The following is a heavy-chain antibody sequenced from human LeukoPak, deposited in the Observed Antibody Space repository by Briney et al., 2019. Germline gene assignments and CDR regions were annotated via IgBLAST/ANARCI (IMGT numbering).Heavy chain of an antibody. V-gene: IGHV3-21*01. CDR2: ISTGSTYI. CDR1: GFTFNRYS. J-gene: IGHJ4*02. CDR3: ARDRQYSGFGIDY. D-gene: IGHD5-12*01. Sequence: PGGSLRLSCAASGFTFNRYSMNWVRHAPGKGREWVSSISTGSTYIFYADSVKGRFGISRDNAENSLYLHMNSLRPEDTAVYYCARDRQYSGFGIDYWGQGALVTVSS.